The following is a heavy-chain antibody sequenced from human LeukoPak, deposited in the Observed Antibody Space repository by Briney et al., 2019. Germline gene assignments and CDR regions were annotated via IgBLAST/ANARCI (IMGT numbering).Heavy chain of an antibody. Sequence: ASVKVSFKASGYTFTGYYMHWVRQAPGQGLEWMGWINPNSGGTNYAQKFQGRVTMTRDTSISTAYMELSRLRSDDSAVYYCARDAWLVGATNLYYFDYWGQGTLVTVSS. D-gene: IGHD1-26*01. CDR2: INPNSGGT. V-gene: IGHV1-2*02. CDR3: ARDAWLVGATNLYYFDY. J-gene: IGHJ4*02. CDR1: GYTFTGYY.